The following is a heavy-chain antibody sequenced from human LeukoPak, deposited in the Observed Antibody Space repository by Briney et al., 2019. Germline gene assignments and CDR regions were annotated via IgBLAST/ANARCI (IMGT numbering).Heavy chain of an antibody. CDR3: ARNGPGGSGSWENWFDP. CDR2: INPNSGGT. Sequence: ASVKVSCKASGYTFTSYGISWVRQAPGQGLEWMGWINPNSGGTNYAQKFQGWVTMTRDTSISTAYMELSRLRSDDTAVYYCARNGPGGSGSWENWFDPWGQGTLVTVSS. CDR1: GYTFTSYG. V-gene: IGHV1-2*04. J-gene: IGHJ5*02. D-gene: IGHD3-10*01.